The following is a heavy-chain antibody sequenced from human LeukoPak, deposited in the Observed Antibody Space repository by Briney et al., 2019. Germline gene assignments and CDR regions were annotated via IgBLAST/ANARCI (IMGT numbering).Heavy chain of an antibody. D-gene: IGHD6-13*01. CDR1: GFTFSSYW. Sequence: GGSLRLSCAASGFTFSSYWMSWVRQAPGKGLEWVANIKQDGSEKYYVDSVKGRFPISRDNAKNSLYLQMNSLRAEDTAVYYCARAPQQLVPGVDYWGQGTLVTVSS. CDR3: ARAPQQLVPGVDY. CDR2: IKQDGSEK. J-gene: IGHJ4*02. V-gene: IGHV3-7*03.